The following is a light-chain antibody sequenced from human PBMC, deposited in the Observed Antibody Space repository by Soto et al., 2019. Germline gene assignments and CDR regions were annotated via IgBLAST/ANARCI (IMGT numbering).Light chain of an antibody. CDR2: LNSDGSH. V-gene: IGLV4-69*01. Sequence: QPVLTQSPSPSASLGASVKLTCALSTGPSSYALAWHQQQQETGPRYLMKLNSDGSHSKGDGIPDRFSGSSSGAERYLTISSLQSEDEADYYCQTWGTGIQVFGGGTKLTVL. CDR3: QTWGTGIQV. J-gene: IGLJ2*01. CDR1: TGPSSYA.